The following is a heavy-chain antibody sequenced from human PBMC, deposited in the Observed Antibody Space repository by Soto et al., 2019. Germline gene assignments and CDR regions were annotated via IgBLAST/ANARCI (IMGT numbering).Heavy chain of an antibody. D-gene: IGHD3-10*01. CDR3: ARGRITMVRETRFAY. CDR2: INHSGST. J-gene: IGHJ4*02. CDR1: GGSFSGYY. Sequence: QVQLQQWGAGLLKPWETLSLTCAVYGGSFSGYYWSWIRQPPGKGLEWIGEINHSGSTNYNPSHKSRDTISVDTSKNQFSLKLSSVTAADTAVYYCARGRITMVRETRFAYWGQGTMVTVSS. V-gene: IGHV4-34*01.